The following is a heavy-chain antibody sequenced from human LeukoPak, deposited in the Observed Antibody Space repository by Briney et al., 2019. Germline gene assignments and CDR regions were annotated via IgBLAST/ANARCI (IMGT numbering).Heavy chain of an antibody. CDR3: ARLGQQLTYGMDV. V-gene: IGHV4-59*08. Sequence: SETLSLTCTVSGGSISTYYWSWIRQPPGKGLEWIGYIYYSGSTNYNPSLKSRVTISVDTSKNQFSLKLSSVTAADTAVYYCARLGQQLTYGMDVWGQGTPVTVPS. CDR1: GGSISTYY. J-gene: IGHJ6*02. CDR2: IYYSGST. D-gene: IGHD6-13*01.